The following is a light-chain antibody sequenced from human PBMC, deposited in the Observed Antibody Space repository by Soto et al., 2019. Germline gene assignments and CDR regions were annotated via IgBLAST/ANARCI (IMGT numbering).Light chain of an antibody. Sequence: DIQMTQSPSTLSASVGDRVTITCRASQTIDSWLAWYQQKPGKAPKLLIYMASTLHSGAPSRFSGSGSGTEFTLTISSLQPDDFATYYCQRYNSVSRTFGQGTKVEIK. CDR3: QRYNSVSRT. CDR2: MAS. CDR1: QTIDSW. V-gene: IGKV1-5*03. J-gene: IGKJ1*01.